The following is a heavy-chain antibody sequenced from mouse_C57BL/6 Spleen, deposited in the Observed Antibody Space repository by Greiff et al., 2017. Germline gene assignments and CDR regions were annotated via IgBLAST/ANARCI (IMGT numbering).Heavy chain of an antibody. D-gene: IGHD1-1*01. V-gene: IGHV1-81*01. Sequence: QVQLQQSGAELARPGASVKLSCKASGYTFTSYGISWVKQRTGQGLEWIGEIYPRSGNSYYNEKFKGKGTLTADKSSSTAYMELRSLTAEDSAVYFCARSPGSSYDAMDYWGQGTSVTVSS. CDR3: ARSPGSSYDAMDY. CDR1: GYTFTSYG. J-gene: IGHJ4*01. CDR2: IYPRSGNS.